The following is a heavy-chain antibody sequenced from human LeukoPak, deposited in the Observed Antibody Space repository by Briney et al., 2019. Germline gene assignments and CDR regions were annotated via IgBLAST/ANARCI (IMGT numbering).Heavy chain of an antibody. CDR3: AICSGCVGDYYYGMDV. J-gene: IGHJ6*02. CDR2: IYYSGGT. CDR1: GGSISSSSYY. Sequence: SETLSLTCTVSGGSISSSSYYWGWIRQPPGKGLEWIGSIYYSGGTYYNPSLKSRVTISVDTSKNQFSLKLSSVTAADTAVYYCAICSGCVGDYYYGMDVWGQGTTVTVSS. V-gene: IGHV4-39*07. D-gene: IGHD6-19*01.